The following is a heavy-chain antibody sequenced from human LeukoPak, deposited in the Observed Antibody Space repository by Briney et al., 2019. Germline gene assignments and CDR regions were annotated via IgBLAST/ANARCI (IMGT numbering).Heavy chain of an antibody. Sequence: PSETLSLTCAVYGGSFSGYYWSWIRQPPGKGLEWIGEINHSGSTNYNPSLKSRVTISVDTSKNQFSLKLSSVTAADTAVYYCALSIAAAGTGAFDIWGQGTMVTVSS. CDR2: INHSGST. V-gene: IGHV4-34*01. J-gene: IGHJ3*02. CDR1: GGSFSGYY. D-gene: IGHD6-13*01. CDR3: ALSIAAAGTGAFDI.